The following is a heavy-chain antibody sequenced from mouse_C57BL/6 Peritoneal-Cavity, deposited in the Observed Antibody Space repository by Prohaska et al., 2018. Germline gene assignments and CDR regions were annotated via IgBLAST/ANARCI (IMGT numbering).Heavy chain of an antibody. CDR3: ARLLGDY. J-gene: IGHJ4*01. CDR1: AIDLSRYR. CDR2: INPDSSTK. Sequence: EVKLLQSGGGLVPPGGTLRLYGAASAIDLSRYRMSWVGRATGKGLEWIGEINPDSSTKNYAPTLKDKFIISRDNAKNTLYLQMSKVRSGDTALYYCARLLGDYWGQGTSVTVSS. V-gene: IGHV4-1*01.